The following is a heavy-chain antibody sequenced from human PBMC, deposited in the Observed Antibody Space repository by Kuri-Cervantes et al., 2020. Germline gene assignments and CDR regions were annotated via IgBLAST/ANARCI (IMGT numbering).Heavy chain of an antibody. CDR2: ISSSGSTI. D-gene: IGHD3-9*01. V-gene: IGHV3-11*01. Sequence: GESLKISCAASGFTFSDYYMSWIRQAPGKGLEWVSYISSSGSTIYYADSVKGRFTISRDNAKNSLYLQMNSLRAEDTAVYYCARGVTELRYFDWFFELGYWGQGTLVTVSS. CDR3: ARGVTELRYFDWFFELGY. CDR1: GFTFSDYY. J-gene: IGHJ4*02.